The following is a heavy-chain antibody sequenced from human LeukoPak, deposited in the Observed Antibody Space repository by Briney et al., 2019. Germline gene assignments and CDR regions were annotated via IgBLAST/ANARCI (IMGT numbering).Heavy chain of an antibody. D-gene: IGHD7-27*01. CDR3: ANTKWGYFDY. CDR2: IRYDGSNK. V-gene: IGHV3-30*02. Sequence: SGGSLRLSCAASGFTFSSYGMHWVRQAPGKGLEWVAFIRYDGSNKCYADSVKGRFTISRDNSKNTLYLQMNSLRAEDTAVYYCANTKWGYFDYWGQGTLVTVSS. CDR1: GFTFSSYG. J-gene: IGHJ4*02.